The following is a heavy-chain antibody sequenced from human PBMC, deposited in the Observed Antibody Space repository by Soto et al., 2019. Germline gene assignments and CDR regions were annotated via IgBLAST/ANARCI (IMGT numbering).Heavy chain of an antibody. CDR2: ISSSSSYI. Sequence: GGSLRLSCAASGFTFSSYSMNWVRQAPGKGLEWVSSISSSSSYIYYADSVKGRFTISRDNAKNSLYLQMNSLRAEDTAVYYCARAAKYCSGGSCWTIQHWGPGTLVTVSS. D-gene: IGHD2-15*01. CDR1: GFTFSSYS. J-gene: IGHJ1*01. CDR3: ARAAKYCSGGSCWTIQH. V-gene: IGHV3-21*01.